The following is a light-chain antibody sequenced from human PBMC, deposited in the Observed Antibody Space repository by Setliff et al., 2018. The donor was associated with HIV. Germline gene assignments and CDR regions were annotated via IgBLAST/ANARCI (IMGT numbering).Light chain of an antibody. CDR1: SSDVGGYKY. CDR2: DVS. Sequence: QSALAQPRSVSGSPGQSVTISCTGTSSDVGGYKYVSWYQQHPGKAPKLTIYDVSKRPSGVPDRFSGSKSGNTASLTISGLQAEDEADYYCCSYAGSYTFGYVFGTGTKVTVL. V-gene: IGLV2-11*01. J-gene: IGLJ1*01. CDR3: CSYAGSYTFGYV.